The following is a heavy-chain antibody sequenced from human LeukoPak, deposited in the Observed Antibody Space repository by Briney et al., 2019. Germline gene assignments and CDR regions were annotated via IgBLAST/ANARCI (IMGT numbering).Heavy chain of an antibody. Sequence: GGSLRLSCAASGFTFSDYNMNWVRQAPGKGLEWISYISSSSSTIYYADSVKGRFTISRDNAKSSLYLQMNSLRAEDTAVFYCARDHAYSSTWTVDFWGQGTLVTVSS. J-gene: IGHJ4*02. V-gene: IGHV3-48*01. CDR3: ARDHAYSSTWTVDF. CDR2: ISSSSSTI. D-gene: IGHD6-13*01. CDR1: GFTFSDYN.